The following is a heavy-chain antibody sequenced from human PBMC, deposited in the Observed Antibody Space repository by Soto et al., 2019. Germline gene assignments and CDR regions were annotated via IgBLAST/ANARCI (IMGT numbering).Heavy chain of an antibody. D-gene: IGHD6-19*01. Sequence: GGSLRLSCAASGFTFSSYSMNWVRQAPGKGLEWVSSISSSSSYIYYADSVKGRFTISRDNAKNSLYLQMNSLRAEDTAVYYCAKSKEVAGTPFDYWGQGTLVTVSS. J-gene: IGHJ4*02. CDR2: ISSSSSYI. CDR3: AKSKEVAGTPFDY. CDR1: GFTFSSYS. V-gene: IGHV3-21*04.